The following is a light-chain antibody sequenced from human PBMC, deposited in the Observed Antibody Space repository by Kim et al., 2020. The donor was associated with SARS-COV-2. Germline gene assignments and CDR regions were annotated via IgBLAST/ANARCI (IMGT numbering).Light chain of an antibody. CDR2: GAS. CDR1: QGVSSN. V-gene: IGKV3-15*01. J-gene: IGKJ5*01. Sequence: VSAGESATLSCRASQGVSSNLAWYQQKPGQPPRLLIYGASTRATGIPASFSGSGSGTEFTLTISSLQSEDFAVYYCQQYNNWPITFGQGTRLEIK. CDR3: QQYNNWPIT.